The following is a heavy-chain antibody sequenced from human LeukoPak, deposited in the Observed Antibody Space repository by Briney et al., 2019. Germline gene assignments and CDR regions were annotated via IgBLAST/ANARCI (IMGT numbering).Heavy chain of an antibody. CDR2: ISSRGGSP. CDR3: AKDMDTMMVIFDPT. D-gene: IGHD3-22*01. Sequence: GGSLRLSCAASGFTFSNFALNWVRQAPGKGLEWVSAISSRGGSPYYADSVKGRFTIPRDNSENTLYLQMNSLRAEDTAVYYCAKDMDTMMVIFDPTWGQGTLVTVSS. CDR1: GFTFSNFA. V-gene: IGHV3-23*01. J-gene: IGHJ5*02.